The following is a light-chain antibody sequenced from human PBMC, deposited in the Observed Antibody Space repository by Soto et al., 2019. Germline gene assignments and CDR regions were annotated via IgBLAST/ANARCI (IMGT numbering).Light chain of an antibody. Sequence: DIPLTQSPSFLSASIGDRVTITCRASQGISSYLAWYQQKPGKAPKLLIYAASTLQGGVPSRFSGSASGTEFTLTISSLQPEDFATYYCQQLNSYPITFGQGTRLEIK. CDR3: QQLNSYPIT. V-gene: IGKV1-9*01. J-gene: IGKJ5*01. CDR2: AAS. CDR1: QGISSY.